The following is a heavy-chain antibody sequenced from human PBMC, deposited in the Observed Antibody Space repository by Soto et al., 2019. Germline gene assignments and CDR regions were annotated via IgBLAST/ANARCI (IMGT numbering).Heavy chain of an antibody. CDR3: ARDRYYDSGRSVSIQN. Sequence: EVQLVESGGGLVKPGGSLRLSCAASGFTFSSYSMNCVRQAPGKGLEWVSYISSSSSYIYYADSVKGRFTISRDNAKNSLYLQMNSLRAEDTAVYYCARDRYYDSGRSVSIQNWGQGTLVTVSS. CDR2: ISSSSSYI. D-gene: IGHD3-22*01. J-gene: IGHJ1*01. V-gene: IGHV3-21*01. CDR1: GFTFSSYS.